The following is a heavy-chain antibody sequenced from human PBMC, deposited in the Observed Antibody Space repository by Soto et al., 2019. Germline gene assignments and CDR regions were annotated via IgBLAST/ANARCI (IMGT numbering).Heavy chain of an antibody. V-gene: IGHV3-23*01. CDR3: AKARPKYYDLWTEEYYFDY. D-gene: IGHD3-3*01. J-gene: IGHJ4*02. Sequence: PGGSLRLSCAASGFTFSSYAMSWVRQAPGKGLEWVSAISGSGGSTYYADSVKSRFTISRDNSKNTLYLQMNSLRAEDTAVYYCAKARPKYYDLWTEEYYFDYWGQGTLVTVPQ. CDR2: ISGSGGST. CDR1: GFTFSSYA.